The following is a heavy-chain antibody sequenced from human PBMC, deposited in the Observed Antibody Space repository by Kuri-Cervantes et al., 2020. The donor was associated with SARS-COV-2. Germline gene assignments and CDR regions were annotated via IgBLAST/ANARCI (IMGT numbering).Heavy chain of an antibody. CDR2: ISWDGGST. J-gene: IGHJ4*02. D-gene: IGHD7-27*01. V-gene: IGHV3-43D*03. CDR1: GFTFDDYA. Sequence: GESLKISCAASGFTFDDYAMHWVRQAPGKGLEWVPLISWDGGSTYYADSVKGRFTISRDNSKNSLYLQMNSLRAEDTALYYCAKDIGLGMGIDYWGQGTLVTVSS. CDR3: AKDIGLGMGIDY.